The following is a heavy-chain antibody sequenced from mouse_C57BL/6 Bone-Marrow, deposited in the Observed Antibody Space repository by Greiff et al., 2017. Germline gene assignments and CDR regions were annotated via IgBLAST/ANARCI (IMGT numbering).Heavy chain of an antibody. V-gene: IGHV1-64*01. Sequence: QVHVKQPGAELVKPGASVKLSCKASGYTFTSYWMHWVKQRPGQGLEWIGMIHPNSGSTNYNEKFKSKATLTVDKSSSAAYMQLSSLTSEDSAVYYCARSLLLRDYWGQGTTLTVSS. CDR2: IHPNSGST. D-gene: IGHD1-1*01. J-gene: IGHJ2*01. CDR3: ARSLLLRDY. CDR1: GYTFTSYW.